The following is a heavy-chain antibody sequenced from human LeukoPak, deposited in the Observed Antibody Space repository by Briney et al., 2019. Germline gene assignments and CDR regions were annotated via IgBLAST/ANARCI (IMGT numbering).Heavy chain of an antibody. V-gene: IGHV4-59*08. CDR1: GGSISSYY. D-gene: IGHD6-6*01. J-gene: IGHJ4*02. CDR3: ARHDLAARPFDY. CDR2: IYYSGST. Sequence: SETLSLTCTVSGGSISSYYWSWFRQPPGKGLEWIGYIYYSGSTNYNPSLKSRVTISVDTSKNQFSLKLSSVTAADTAVYYCARHDLAARPFDYWGQGTLVTVSS.